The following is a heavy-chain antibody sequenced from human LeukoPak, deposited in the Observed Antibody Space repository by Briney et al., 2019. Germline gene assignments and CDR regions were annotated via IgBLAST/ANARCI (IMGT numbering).Heavy chain of an antibody. CDR1: GGSFSGYY. Sequence: SETLSLTCAVYGGSFSGYYWSWIRQPPGKGLEWIGEINHSGSTNYNPSLKSRVTISVDTSKNQFSLKLSSVTAADTAVYYCARGGGPNIAVAGIFEFDYWGQGTLVTVSS. J-gene: IGHJ4*02. D-gene: IGHD6-19*01. CDR3: ARGGGPNIAVAGIFEFDY. CDR2: INHSGST. V-gene: IGHV4-34*01.